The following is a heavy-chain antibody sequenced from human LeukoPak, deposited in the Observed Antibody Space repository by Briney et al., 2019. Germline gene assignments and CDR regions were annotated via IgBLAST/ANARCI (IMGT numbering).Heavy chain of an antibody. CDR3: ARAGIAVAGMVYYYYYMDV. CDR1: GGSISSGSYY. V-gene: IGHV4-61*02. J-gene: IGHJ6*03. D-gene: IGHD6-19*01. Sequence: SQTLSLTCTVSGGSISSGSYYWSWIRQPAGKGLEWIGRIYTSGSTNYNPSLKSRVTISVDTSKNHFSLKLSSVTAADTAVYYCARAGIAVAGMVYYYYYMDVWGKGTTVTVSS. CDR2: IYTSGST.